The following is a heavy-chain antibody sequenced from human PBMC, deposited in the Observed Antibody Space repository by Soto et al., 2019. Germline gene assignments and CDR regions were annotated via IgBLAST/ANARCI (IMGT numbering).Heavy chain of an antibody. D-gene: IGHD3-10*01. J-gene: IGHJ3*02. CDR3: ACPEGFGWFAI. Sequence: GGSLRLSCAASGLTVSSTYMSWVRQPPGKGLEWVSVIYSGGSSYYTDSVKGRFTISRHNSENTLDLQMNSLRPEDTAVYYCACPEGFGWFAIWGQGTMVTVSS. CDR1: GLTVSSTY. V-gene: IGHV3-53*04. CDR2: IYSGGSS.